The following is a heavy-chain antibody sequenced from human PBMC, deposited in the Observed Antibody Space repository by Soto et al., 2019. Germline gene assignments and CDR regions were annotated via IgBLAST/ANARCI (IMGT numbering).Heavy chain of an antibody. D-gene: IGHD3-22*01. V-gene: IGHV5-10-1*01. CDR3: ARQIYDSDTGPNFQYHFDS. CDR1: GYSFAGYW. Sequence: PGESLKISCKGSGYSFAGYWITWVRQKPGKGLEWMGRIVPSDSQTYYSPSFRGHVTISVTKSITTVFLQWSSLRASDTAMYYCARQIYDSDTGPNFQYHFDSWGQGTPVTVSS. J-gene: IGHJ4*02. CDR2: IVPSDSQT.